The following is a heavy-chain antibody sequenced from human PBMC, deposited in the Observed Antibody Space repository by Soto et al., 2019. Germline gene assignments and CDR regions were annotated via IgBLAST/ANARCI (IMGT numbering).Heavy chain of an antibody. CDR1: GFTFSGYG. V-gene: IGHV3-33*01. Sequence: QVQLVESGGGVVQPGTSLRLSCAVSGFTFSGYGMQWVRQAPGKGLEWVAVIWFDGSNKNYADSVKGRFTISRDDSKNTLYLQMNSLRAEDTAVYYCTRDRDSRRGWDYFDHWGQGTLVTVSS. J-gene: IGHJ4*02. CDR2: IWFDGSNK. CDR3: TRDRDSRRGWDYFDH. D-gene: IGHD4-4*01.